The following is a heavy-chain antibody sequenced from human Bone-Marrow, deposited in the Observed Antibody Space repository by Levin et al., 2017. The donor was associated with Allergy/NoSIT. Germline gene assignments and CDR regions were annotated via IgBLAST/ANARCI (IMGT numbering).Heavy chain of an antibody. V-gene: IGHV3-7*01. CDR3: ARDKPEGASLFDY. D-gene: IGHD1-14*01. Sequence: ETLSLTCAASGFTFSSYWMSWVRQAPGKGLEWVANIKQDGSEKYYVDSVKGRFTISRDNAKNSLYLQMNSLRAEDTAVYYCARDKPEGASLFDYWGQGVLVTVSS. J-gene: IGHJ4*02. CDR1: GFTFSSYW. CDR2: IKQDGSEK.